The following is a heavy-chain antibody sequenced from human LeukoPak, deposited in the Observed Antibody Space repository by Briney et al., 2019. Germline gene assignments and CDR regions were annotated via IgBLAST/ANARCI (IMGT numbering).Heavy chain of an antibody. V-gene: IGHV3-23*01. CDR1: GFTFTDYA. D-gene: IGHD2-15*01. Sequence: PGGSLRLSCAVSGFTFTDYAMTWVRQAPGKGLEWVSGISGAGGGTYYAASVKGRFTISRDNSKNTLYLQMNSLRAEDTAVYYCAKDLGLVVVAATLDYWGQGTLVTVSS. CDR2: ISGAGGGT. CDR3: AKDLGLVVVAATLDY. J-gene: IGHJ4*02.